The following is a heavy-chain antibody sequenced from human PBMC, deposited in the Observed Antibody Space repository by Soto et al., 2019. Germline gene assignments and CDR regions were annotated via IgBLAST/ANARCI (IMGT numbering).Heavy chain of an antibody. V-gene: IGHV1-2*04. D-gene: IGHD2-15*01. CDR3: ARGVGSGYYYYMDV. Sequence: ASVKVSCKASGYTFTGYYMHWVRQAPGQGLEWMGWINPNSGGTNYAQKFQGWVTMTTDTSTSTAYMELRSLRSDDTAVYYCARGVGSGYYYYMDVWGKGTTVTVSS. CDR2: INPNSGGT. CDR1: GYTFTGYY. J-gene: IGHJ6*03.